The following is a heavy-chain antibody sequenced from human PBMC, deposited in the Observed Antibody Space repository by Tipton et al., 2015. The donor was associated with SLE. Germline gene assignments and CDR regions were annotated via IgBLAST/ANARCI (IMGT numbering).Heavy chain of an antibody. J-gene: IGHJ4*02. CDR3: ATDSDCGGDCLDT. V-gene: IGHV4-61*02. D-gene: IGHD2-21*01. CDR1: GGSISSGSYY. Sequence: TLSLTCTVSGGSISSGSYYWSWIRQPAGKGLEWIGRIYTSGSTNYNPSLKSRLTISRDTSKNQFSLKMRSVTTADTAVYYCATDSDCGGDCLDTWGQGTLVTVSS. CDR2: IYTSGST.